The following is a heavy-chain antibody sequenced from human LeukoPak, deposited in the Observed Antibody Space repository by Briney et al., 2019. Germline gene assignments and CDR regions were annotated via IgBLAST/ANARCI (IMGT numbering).Heavy chain of an antibody. V-gene: IGHV3-23*01. J-gene: IGHJ4*01. CDR1: GFTFSSYA. Sequence: GGSLRLSCAASGFTFSSYAMSWVREAPGKGLEWVSAISGSGGSTYYADSVKGRFTISRDNSKNTLYLHMNSLRAEDTAVYYCAKALLRYARPFDYWGHGTLVTVSS. CDR3: AKALLRYARPFDY. D-gene: IGHD2-2*01. CDR2: ISGSGGST.